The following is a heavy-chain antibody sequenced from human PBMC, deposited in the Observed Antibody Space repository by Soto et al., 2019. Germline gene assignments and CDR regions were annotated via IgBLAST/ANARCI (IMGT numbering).Heavy chain of an antibody. CDR1: GFTFSSYG. CDR3: TCSRNWPGFFGY. D-gene: IGHD1-1*01. V-gene: IGHV3-33*01. Sequence: HPGGSLRLSCAASGFTFSSYGMHWVRQAPGKGLEWVAVIWYDGSNKYYADSVKGRFTISRDNSKNTLYLQMNSLRAEDTAVYYCTCSRNWPGFFGYWGQGALVTVSS. J-gene: IGHJ4*02. CDR2: IWYDGSNK.